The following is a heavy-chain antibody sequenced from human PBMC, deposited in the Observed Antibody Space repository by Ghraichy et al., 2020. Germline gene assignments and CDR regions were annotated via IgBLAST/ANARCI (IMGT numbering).Heavy chain of an antibody. Sequence: GGSLRLSCSASGFTFSSYAMHWVRQAPGKGLEYVSSISSNGGSTYYADSVKGRFTISRDNSKNTLYLQMSSLRAEDTAVYYCVKDSGMDSGSYYSTFPFDYGGQGTLVTVSS. CDR1: GFTFSSYA. CDR2: ISSNGGST. J-gene: IGHJ4*02. CDR3: VKDSGMDSGSYYSTFPFDY. D-gene: IGHD1-26*01. V-gene: IGHV3-64D*06.